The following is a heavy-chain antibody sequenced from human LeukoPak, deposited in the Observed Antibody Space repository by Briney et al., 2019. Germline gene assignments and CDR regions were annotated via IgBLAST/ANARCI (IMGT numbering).Heavy chain of an antibody. Sequence: GGSLRLSCATSGFTFSSSTFGSYTMNWVRQAPGKGLEWVSSISSTGTYIYYTDSVKGRFTISRDIANSLLYLQMSSLRADDTAVYYCARDLDYSTGFDYWGQGTLVTVSS. CDR3: ARDLDYSTGFDY. D-gene: IGHD4-11*01. CDR1: GFTFSSSTFGSYT. J-gene: IGHJ4*02. CDR2: ISSTGTYI. V-gene: IGHV3-21*01.